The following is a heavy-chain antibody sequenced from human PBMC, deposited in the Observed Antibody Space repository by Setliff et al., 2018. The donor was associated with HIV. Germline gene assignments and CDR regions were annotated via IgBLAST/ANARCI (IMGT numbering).Heavy chain of an antibody. CDR3: AKEVGGNKFWEMPFDY. V-gene: IGHV1-69*10. CDR1: GGTFSSYA. J-gene: IGHJ4*02. Sequence: GASVKVSCKASGGTFSSYAISWVRQAPGQGLEWMGGIIPILGIANYAQKLQGRVTITADESTSTAYMELSSLRSEDTAVYYCAKEVGGNKFWEMPFDYWGQGTLVTVSS. D-gene: IGHD1-26*01. CDR2: IIPILGIA.